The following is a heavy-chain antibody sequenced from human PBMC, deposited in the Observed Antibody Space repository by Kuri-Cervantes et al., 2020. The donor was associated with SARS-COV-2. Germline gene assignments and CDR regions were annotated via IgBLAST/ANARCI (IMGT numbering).Heavy chain of an antibody. CDR2: INTYNGNT. CDR3: YCAPKEGFDS. Sequence: ASVKVSCKASGYTFANYGLSWVRQAPGRGLEWVASINTYNGNTNYAPILQGRVTMTRDTSTSTVYLELSSLTSEDTAIYYCYCAPKEGFDSWGQGTLVTVSS. CDR1: GYTFANYG. V-gene: IGHV1-18*01. J-gene: IGHJ4*02. D-gene: IGHD2-21*01.